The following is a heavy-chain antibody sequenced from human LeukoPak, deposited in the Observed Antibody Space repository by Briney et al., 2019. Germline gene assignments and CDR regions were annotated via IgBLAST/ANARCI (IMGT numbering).Heavy chain of an antibody. CDR2: INHSGST. CDR1: GGSFSGYY. D-gene: IGHD2-2*01. V-gene: IGHV4-34*01. J-gene: IGHJ6*03. Sequence: PSETLPLTCAVYGGSFSGYYWSWIRQPPGKGLEWIGEINHSGSTNYNPSLKSRVTISVDTSKNQFSLKLSSVTAADTAVYYCARLGYCSSTSCLLYYYYYMDVWGKGTTVTVSS. CDR3: ARLGYCSSTSCLLYYYYYMDV.